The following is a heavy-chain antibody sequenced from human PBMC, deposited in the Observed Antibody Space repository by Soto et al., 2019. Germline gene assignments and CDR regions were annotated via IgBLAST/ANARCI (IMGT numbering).Heavy chain of an antibody. CDR3: ARRGVANSRDAFDI. Sequence: QVQLVQSGAEVKKPGTSVKVSCEVSGGTFSNYAITRVRQAPGQGLEWLGGAIPVYGSTNYAQKFQGRVTITAGESATTTFMELSSLRSDDTAVYYCARRGVANSRDAFDIWGQVTLVTVS. CDR1: GGTFSNYA. CDR2: AIPVYGST. D-gene: IGHD1-26*01. V-gene: IGHV1-69*01. J-gene: IGHJ3*02.